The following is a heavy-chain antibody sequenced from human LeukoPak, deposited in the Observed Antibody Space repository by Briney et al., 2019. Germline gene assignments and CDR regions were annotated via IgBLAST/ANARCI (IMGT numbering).Heavy chain of an antibody. J-gene: IGHJ4*02. CDR1: GGSFSGYY. CDR3: ARHQRGLYSSSWYLQGGPFDY. CDR2: INHSGST. D-gene: IGHD6-13*01. Sequence: SETLCLTCAVYGGSFSGYYWSWIRQPPGKGLEWIGEINHSGSTSYNPSLKSRVTISVDTSKNQFSLKLSSVTAADTAVYYCARHQRGLYSSSWYLQGGPFDYWGQGTLVTVSS. V-gene: IGHV4-34*01.